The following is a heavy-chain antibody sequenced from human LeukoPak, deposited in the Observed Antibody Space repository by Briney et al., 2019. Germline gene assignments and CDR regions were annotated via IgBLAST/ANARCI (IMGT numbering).Heavy chain of an antibody. V-gene: IGHV3-30*02. CDR3: ARDTGRLDAFDI. Sequence: GGSLRLSCAASGFTFSNYGMHWVRQAPGKGLEWVAFIRYDGSNKYYADSVKGRFTISRDNSKNTLFLQMNSLRAEDSAVYYCARDTGRLDAFDIWGQGTMVTVSS. CDR1: GFTFSNYG. CDR2: IRYDGSNK. D-gene: IGHD2-8*02. J-gene: IGHJ3*02.